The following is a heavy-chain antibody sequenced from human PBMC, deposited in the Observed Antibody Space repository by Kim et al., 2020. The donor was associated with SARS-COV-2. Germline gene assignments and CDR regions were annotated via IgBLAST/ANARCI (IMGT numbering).Heavy chain of an antibody. CDR2: IYYSGST. V-gene: IGHV4-59*13. J-gene: IGHJ6*02. CDR1: GGSISSYY. Sequence: SETLSLTCTVSGGSISSYYWSWIRQPPGKGLEWIGYIYYSGSTNYNPSLKSRVTISVDTSKNQFSLKLSSVTAADTAVYYCARDVTGPASYYYYGMDVWGQGTTVTVSS. D-gene: IGHD2-2*01. CDR3: ARDVTGPASYYYYGMDV.